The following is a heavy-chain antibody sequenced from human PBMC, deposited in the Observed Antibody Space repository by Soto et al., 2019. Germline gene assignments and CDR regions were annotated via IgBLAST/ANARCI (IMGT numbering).Heavy chain of an antibody. Sequence: SVKVSCKASGGTFSSYTISWVRQAPGQGLEWMGRIIPILGIANYAQKFQGRVTITADKSTSTAYMELSSLRSEDTAVYYCARPSKSPSDAFDIWGQGTMVTVSS. CDR3: ARPSKSPSDAFDI. CDR2: IIPILGIA. CDR1: GGTFSSYT. J-gene: IGHJ3*02. V-gene: IGHV1-69*02.